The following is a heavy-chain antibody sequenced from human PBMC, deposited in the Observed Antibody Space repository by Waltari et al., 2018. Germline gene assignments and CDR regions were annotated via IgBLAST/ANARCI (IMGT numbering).Heavy chain of an antibody. V-gene: IGHV3-73*01. Sequence: EVQVVESGGGLVQPGGSLTLSCATSGSTFRCPTIPWVRQTSGKGLEWIGRIRSKPNNYATRYTASVEGRFTISRDDSENTAYLQMSSLMTEDTAVYYCTGGAVTGTDFWGQGTLVTVSS. CDR3: TGGAVTGTDF. J-gene: IGHJ4*02. CDR2: IRSKPNNYAT. CDR1: GSTFRCPT. D-gene: IGHD6-13*01.